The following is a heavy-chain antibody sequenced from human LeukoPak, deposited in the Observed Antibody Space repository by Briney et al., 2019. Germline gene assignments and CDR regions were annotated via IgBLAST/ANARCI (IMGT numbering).Heavy chain of an antibody. J-gene: IGHJ4*02. D-gene: IGHD3-22*01. V-gene: IGHV1-2*02. CDR2: INPNSGGT. Sequence: ASVKVSCKASGYTFTGYYMHWVRQAPGQGLEWMGWINPNSGGTNYAQKFQGRVTMTRDTSISTAYMELSRLRSDDTAVYYCARDDTGSHHPRASYDSSGPDYWGQGTLVTVSS. CDR3: ARDDTGSHHPRASYDSSGPDY. CDR1: GYTFTGYY.